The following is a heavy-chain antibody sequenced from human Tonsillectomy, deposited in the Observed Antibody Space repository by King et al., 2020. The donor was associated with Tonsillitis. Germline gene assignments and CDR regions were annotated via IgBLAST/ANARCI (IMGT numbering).Heavy chain of an antibody. Sequence: HVQLPQWGAGLLKPSETLSLTCAVYGGSFSGYYWSWIRQPPGKGLEWIGEINHSGSTNYNPSLKSRVTISVDTSKNQFSLKLSSVTAADTAVYYCTRGVYYDSSGYSWGLFDXWGQGTLVTVSS. J-gene: IGHJ4*02. V-gene: IGHV4-34*01. CDR2: INHSGST. D-gene: IGHD3-22*01. CDR3: TRGVYYDSSGYSWGLFDX. CDR1: GGSFSGYY.